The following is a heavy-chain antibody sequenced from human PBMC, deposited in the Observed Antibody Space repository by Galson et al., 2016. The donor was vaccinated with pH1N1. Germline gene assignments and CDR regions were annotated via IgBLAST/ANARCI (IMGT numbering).Heavy chain of an antibody. D-gene: IGHD4-23*01. CDR2: IAYDGSHQ. CDR1: GFTFSSYA. V-gene: IGHV3-30*04. Sequence: SLRLSCAASGFTFSSYAMHWVRQAPGKGLEWLGVIAYDGSHQDYADSVKGRITISRDNSRNTLYVQMNSRRTEDTAVYYCARERTSVVARFLDYWGQGTLVTVSS. CDR3: ARERTSVVARFLDY. J-gene: IGHJ4*02.